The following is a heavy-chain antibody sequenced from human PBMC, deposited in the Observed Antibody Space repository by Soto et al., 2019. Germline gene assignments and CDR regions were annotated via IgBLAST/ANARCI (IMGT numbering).Heavy chain of an antibody. CDR3: AKDRAGYSSGPNRPNYYYYYGMDV. J-gene: IGHJ6*02. CDR1: GYSFTSYW. D-gene: IGHD6-19*01. Sequence: PGESLKISCKGSGYSFTSYWIGWVRQMPGKGLEWMGIIYPGDSDTRYSPSFQGQVTISADKSISTAYLQWSSLRAEDTAVYYCAKDRAGYSSGPNRPNYYYYYGMDVWGQGTTVTVSS. V-gene: IGHV5-51*01. CDR2: IYPGDSDT.